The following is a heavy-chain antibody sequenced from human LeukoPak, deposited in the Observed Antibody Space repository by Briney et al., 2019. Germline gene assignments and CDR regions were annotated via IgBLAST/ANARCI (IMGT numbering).Heavy chain of an antibody. Sequence: GGSLRLSCAASGFTFSSYWMSWVRQAPGKGLEWVANIKQDGSEKYYVDSVKGRFTISRDNAKNSLYLQMNSLRAEDTAVYYCARVRTAGTGCNVFDYWGQGTLVTVSS. CDR3: ARVRTAGTGCNVFDY. CDR2: IKQDGSEK. J-gene: IGHJ4*02. D-gene: IGHD6-13*01. CDR1: GFTFSSYW. V-gene: IGHV3-7*01.